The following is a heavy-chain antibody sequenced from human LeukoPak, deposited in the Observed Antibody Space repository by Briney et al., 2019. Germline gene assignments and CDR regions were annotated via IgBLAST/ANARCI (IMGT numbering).Heavy chain of an antibody. Sequence: SETLSLTCTVSGGSISSSSYYWSWIRQPPGKGLEWIGYIYYSGSTNYNPSLKSRVTISVDTSKNQFSLKLSSVTAADTAVYYCARVLDYYDSSGYSYYYYYYMDVWGKGTTVTVSS. J-gene: IGHJ6*03. D-gene: IGHD3-22*01. V-gene: IGHV4-61*01. CDR1: GGSISSSSYY. CDR3: ARVLDYYDSSGYSYYYYYYMDV. CDR2: IYYSGST.